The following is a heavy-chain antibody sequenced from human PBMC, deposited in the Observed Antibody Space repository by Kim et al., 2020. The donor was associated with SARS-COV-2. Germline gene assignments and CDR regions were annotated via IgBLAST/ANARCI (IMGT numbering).Heavy chain of an antibody. D-gene: IGHD6-6*01. CDR2: T. V-gene: IGHV4-39*01. J-gene: IGHJ5*02. Sequence: TYYNPSLESRVTISVDTSKNQFSLKLSSVTAADTAVYYCARRSSNNWFDPWGQGTLVTVSS. CDR3: ARRSSNNWFDP.